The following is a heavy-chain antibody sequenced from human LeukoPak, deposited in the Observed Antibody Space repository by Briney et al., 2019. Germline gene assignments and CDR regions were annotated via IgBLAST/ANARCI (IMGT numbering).Heavy chain of an antibody. CDR3: ARGAATGFDP. V-gene: IGHV3-13*01. D-gene: IGHD2-15*01. CDR1: GFTFSSYD. J-gene: IGHJ5*02. Sequence: GGSLRLSCAVSGFTFSSYDMDWVRQVTGKGLEWVSGINTAGDTYYLGSVKGRFTMSRENAKNSLYLQMNSLRDGDTAVYYCARGAATGFDPWGQGTLVTVSS. CDR2: INTAGDT.